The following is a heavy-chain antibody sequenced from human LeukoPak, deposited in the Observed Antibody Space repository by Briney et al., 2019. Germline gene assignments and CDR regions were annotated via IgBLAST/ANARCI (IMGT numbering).Heavy chain of an antibody. D-gene: IGHD3-10*01. Sequence: PSETLSLTCTVSGGSISSYYWSWIRQPPGKGLEWIGYIYYSGSTKYNPSLKSRVSISVDTSKNQFSLKLSSATAADTAVYYCASRDRMDVWGQGTTVTVSS. CDR1: GGSISSYY. V-gene: IGHV4-59*01. CDR2: IYYSGST. J-gene: IGHJ6*02. CDR3: ASRDRMDV.